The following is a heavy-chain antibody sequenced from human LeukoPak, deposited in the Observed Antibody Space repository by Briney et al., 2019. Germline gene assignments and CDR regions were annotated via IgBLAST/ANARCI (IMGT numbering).Heavy chain of an antibody. Sequence: SVKVSCKASGGTFSSYAISWVRQAPGQGLEWMGGIIPIFGTANYAQKFQGRVTITADESTSTAYMELSSLRSEDMAVYYCARALTGDAGYYYYMDVWGKGTTVTVSS. CDR1: GGTFSSYA. J-gene: IGHJ6*03. CDR3: ARALTGDAGYYYYMDV. V-gene: IGHV1-69*13. CDR2: IIPIFGTA. D-gene: IGHD7-27*01.